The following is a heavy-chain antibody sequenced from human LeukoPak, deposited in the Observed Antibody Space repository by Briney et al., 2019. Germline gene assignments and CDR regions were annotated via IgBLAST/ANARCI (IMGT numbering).Heavy chain of an antibody. V-gene: IGHV3-48*01. CDR3: ARDKRQAY. CDR1: GFTFSSYS. J-gene: IGHJ4*02. CDR2: ISSSSSTI. Sequence: GGSLRLSCAASGFTFSSYSMNWVRQAPGKGLEWVSYISSSSSTIYYADSVKGRFTISRDNAKNSLYLQMNSLRAEDTAVYYCARDKRQAYWGQGTLVTVSS.